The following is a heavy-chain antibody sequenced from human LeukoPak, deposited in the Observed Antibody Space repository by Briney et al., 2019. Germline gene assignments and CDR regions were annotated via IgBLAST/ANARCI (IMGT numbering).Heavy chain of an antibody. V-gene: IGHV3-30*03. D-gene: IGHD3-22*01. Sequence: GRSLRLSCAASGFTFSSYGMHWVRQAPGKGLEWVAVISYDGSNKYYADSVKGRFTISRDNSKNTLYLQMNSLRAEDTAVYYCARPPTSYYYDSSGYWDYYFDYWGQGTLVTVSS. CDR3: ARPPTSYYYDSSGYWDYYFDY. CDR2: ISYDGSNK. CDR1: GFTFSSYG. J-gene: IGHJ4*02.